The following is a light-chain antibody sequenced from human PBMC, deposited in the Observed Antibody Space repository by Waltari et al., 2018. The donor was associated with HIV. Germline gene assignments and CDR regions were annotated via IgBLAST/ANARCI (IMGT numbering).Light chain of an antibody. CDR3: SSYAGINTYVL. V-gene: IGLV2-8*01. CDR2: EVY. CDR1: SSDVGGNNY. Sequence: QSALPQPPSASGSPGQSVTISCNGTSSDVGGNNYISWYQPYPGKAPRLMIYEVYKRPSGVPHRFSGSKSGNTASLTVSGLQAEDEANYYCSSYAGINTYVLFGGGTKLTVL. J-gene: IGLJ2*01.